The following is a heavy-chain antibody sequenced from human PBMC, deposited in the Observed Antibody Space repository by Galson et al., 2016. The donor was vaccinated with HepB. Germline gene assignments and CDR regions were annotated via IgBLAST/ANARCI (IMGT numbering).Heavy chain of an antibody. Sequence: ALVKPTQTLTLTCTFSGSSLTTRGMSVSWIRQPPGKALEWLARIDWDDDEFYSPSLKTRLTTTKATSKDQVVLSMTGVNPVDTATYYCARRHYSADSGGFAHWGQGILVTVSS. J-gene: IGHJ4*02. CDR2: IDWDDDE. D-gene: IGHD2-21*02. V-gene: IGHV2-70*17. CDR3: ARRHYSADSGGFAH. CDR1: GSSLTTRGMS.